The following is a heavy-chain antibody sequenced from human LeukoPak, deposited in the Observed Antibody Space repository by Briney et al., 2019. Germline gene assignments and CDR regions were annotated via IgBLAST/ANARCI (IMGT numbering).Heavy chain of an antibody. D-gene: IGHD3-22*01. Sequence: GESLKISCKGSGYTFTNYWIAWVRQMPGKGLEWMGIIYPGDSDTRYSPSFQGQVTISADKSISTAYLQWSSLKASDTAMYYCARGRYYDSSGYSGKRDYYMDVWGKGTTVTISS. CDR3: ARGRYYDSSGYSGKRDYYMDV. J-gene: IGHJ6*03. V-gene: IGHV5-51*01. CDR2: IYPGDSDT. CDR1: GYTFTNYW.